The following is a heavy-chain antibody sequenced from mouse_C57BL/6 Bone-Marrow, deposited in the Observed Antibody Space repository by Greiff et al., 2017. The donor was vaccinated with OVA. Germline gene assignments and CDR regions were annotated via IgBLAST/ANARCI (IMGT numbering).Heavy chain of an antibody. CDR2: IYPGSGNT. V-gene: IGHV1-76*01. Sequence: QVQLQQSGAELVRPGASVKLSCKASGYTFTDYYINWVKQRPGQGLEWIARIYPGSGNTYYNEKFKGKATLTAEKSSSTAYMQLSSLTSEDSAVYFCARRDDYGGFAYWGQGTLVTVSA. D-gene: IGHD2-4*01. CDR1: GYTFTDYY. CDR3: ARRDDYGGFAY. J-gene: IGHJ3*01.